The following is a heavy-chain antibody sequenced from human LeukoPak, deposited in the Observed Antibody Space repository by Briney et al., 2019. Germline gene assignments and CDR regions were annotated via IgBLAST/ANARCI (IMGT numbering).Heavy chain of an antibody. CDR3: ARPGYSYGYGY. CDR1: GYTFTGYY. V-gene: IGHV1-46*01. Sequence: GASVKVSCKASGYTFTGYYMHWVRQAPGQGLEWMGIINPSGGSTSYAQKFQGRVTMTRDTSTSTVYMELSSLRSEDTAVYYCARPGYSYGYGYWGQGTLVTVSS. D-gene: IGHD5-18*01. J-gene: IGHJ4*02. CDR2: INPSGGST.